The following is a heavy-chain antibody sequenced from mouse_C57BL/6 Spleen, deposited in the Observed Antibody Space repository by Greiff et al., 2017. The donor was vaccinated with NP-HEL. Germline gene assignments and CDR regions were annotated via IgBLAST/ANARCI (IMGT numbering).Heavy chain of an antibody. CDR3: ANYYGSSYGYFDY. CDR2: IHPNSGST. J-gene: IGHJ2*01. Sequence: QVQLKQPGAELVKPGASVKLSCKASGYTFTSYWMHWVKQRPGQGLEWIGMIHPNSGSTNYNEKFKSKATLTVDKSSSTAYMQLSSLTSEDSAVYYCANYYGSSYGYFDYWGQGTTLTVSS. CDR1: GYTFTSYW. D-gene: IGHD1-1*01. V-gene: IGHV1-64*01.